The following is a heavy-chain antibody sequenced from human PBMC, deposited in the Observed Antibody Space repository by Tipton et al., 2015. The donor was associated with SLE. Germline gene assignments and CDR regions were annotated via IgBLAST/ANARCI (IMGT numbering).Heavy chain of an antibody. Sequence: TLSLTCTVSGGSISNSYWTWIRQPPGKGLEWIGSIFYTGSAHDNPSLTSRVTMSLDTSKNQFSLRLTSVSAADTAMYFCARLSAYGRVFVLCGQGTLVSVSS. V-gene: IGHV4-59*01. CDR1: GGSISNSY. CDR3: ARLSAYGRVFVL. CDR2: IFYTGSA. J-gene: IGHJ4*02. D-gene: IGHD5-12*01.